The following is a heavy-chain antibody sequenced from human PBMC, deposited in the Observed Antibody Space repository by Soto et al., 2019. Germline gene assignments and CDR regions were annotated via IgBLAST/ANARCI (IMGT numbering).Heavy chain of an antibody. Sequence: GGSLRLSCAASGFMFSSFGRHWVRQAPGKGLEWVAVISYDGTYQYYDDSVKGRFTISRDNFGNTVALQMNSLRPEDTAVYYCAKQHSDLVIGAFDVWGPGAVVTVSS. CDR3: AKQHSDLVIGAFDV. CDR1: GFMFSSFG. J-gene: IGHJ3*01. CDR2: ISYDGTYQ. D-gene: IGHD4-4*01. V-gene: IGHV3-30*18.